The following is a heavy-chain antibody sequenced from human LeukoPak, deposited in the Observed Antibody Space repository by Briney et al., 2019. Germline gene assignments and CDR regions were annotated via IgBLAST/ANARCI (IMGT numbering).Heavy chain of an antibody. CDR1: GGSISSGDYY. V-gene: IGHV4-31*03. CDR3: ARVSEWFGEMNWFDP. Sequence: SQTLSLTCTVSGGSISSGDYYWSWIRQHPGKGLEWIGYIYYSGSTYYNPSLKSRVIISVDMSKNQFSLKLSSVTAADTAVYYCARVSEWFGEMNWFDPWGQGTPVTVSS. CDR2: IYYSGST. D-gene: IGHD3-10*01. J-gene: IGHJ5*02.